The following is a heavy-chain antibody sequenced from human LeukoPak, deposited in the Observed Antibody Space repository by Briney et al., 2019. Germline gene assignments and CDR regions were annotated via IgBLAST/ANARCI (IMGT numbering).Heavy chain of an antibody. D-gene: IGHD6-6*01. CDR2: IIPIFGTA. Sequence: SVKVSCKASEGTFSSYAISWVRQAPGQGLEWMGGIIPIFGTANYAQKFQGRVTITTDESTSTAYMELSSLRSEDTAVYYCATRSIAARQGFDPWGQGTLVTVSS. V-gene: IGHV1-69*05. J-gene: IGHJ5*02. CDR1: EGTFSSYA. CDR3: ATRSIAARQGFDP.